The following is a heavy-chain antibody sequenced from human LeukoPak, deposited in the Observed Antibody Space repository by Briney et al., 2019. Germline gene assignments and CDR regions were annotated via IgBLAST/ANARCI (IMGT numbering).Heavy chain of an antibody. CDR3: ARAGYYHRAFDY. CDR1: GGSISSGDYY. D-gene: IGHD3-10*01. J-gene: IGHJ4*02. CDR2: IYYSGST. Sequence: SETLSLTCTVSGGSISSGDYYWSWIRQPPGKGLEWIGYIYYSGSTYYNPSLKSRVTISVDTSKNQFSLKLSSVIAADTAVYYCARAGYYHRAFDYWGQGTLVTVSS. V-gene: IGHV4-30-4*01.